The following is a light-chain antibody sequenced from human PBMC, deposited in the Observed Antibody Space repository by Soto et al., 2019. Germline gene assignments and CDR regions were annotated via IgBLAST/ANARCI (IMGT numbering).Light chain of an antibody. V-gene: IGKV1-9*01. CDR1: QDINSY. CDR3: QQSNSFPRT. J-gene: IGKJ4*01. Sequence: IQLTQSPSSLSASVGDRVTITCRASQDINSYLAWYQQKPGKAPNLLIYDGTSLQSGVPSRFSGSGSGTEFTLTITSLQPEDSATYFCQQSNSFPRTFGGGTKVDIK. CDR2: DGT.